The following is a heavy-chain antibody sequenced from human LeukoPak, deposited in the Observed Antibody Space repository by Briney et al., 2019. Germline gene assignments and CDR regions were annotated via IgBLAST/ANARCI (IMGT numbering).Heavy chain of an antibody. Sequence: GGSLRLSCVASGFTFSSYWMSWVRQAPGQGLEWVANIRQDGSEKYYVDSVKGRFTISRDNAKNSLSLQMNSVRAEDTAVYNCMSVRGNYDSGIYRDYWGKGTLVTVST. J-gene: IGHJ4*02. CDR3: MSVRGNYDSGIYRDY. V-gene: IGHV3-7*01. CDR2: IRQDGSEK. CDR1: GFTFSSYW. D-gene: IGHD3-10*01.